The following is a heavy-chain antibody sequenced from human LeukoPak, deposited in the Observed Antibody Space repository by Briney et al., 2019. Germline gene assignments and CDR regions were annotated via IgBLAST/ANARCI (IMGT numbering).Heavy chain of an antibody. CDR3: SRGKLDFDY. V-gene: IGHV1-8*03. D-gene: IGHD4-23*01. Sequence: ASVTVSLTASVYTFTNYDINWVRQAAGQGRGWMGWINPNSVNTGYAHKFQSRVTITTNTSINTPYMELSSLISEDTAVYFCSRGKLDFDYWGQGTLVTVSS. CDR2: INPNSVNT. CDR1: VYTFTNYD. J-gene: IGHJ4*02.